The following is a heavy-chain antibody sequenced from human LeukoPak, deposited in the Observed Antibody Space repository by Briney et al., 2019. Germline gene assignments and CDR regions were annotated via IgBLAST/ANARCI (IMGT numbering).Heavy chain of an antibody. Sequence: SETLSLTCAVYGGSFSGYYWSWIRQPPGKGLEWIGEINHSGSTNYNPSLKSRVTISVDTSKNQFSLKLSSVTAADTAVYYCARGRRITMIVVVPPLDYWGQGTLVTASS. D-gene: IGHD3-22*01. CDR2: INHSGST. V-gene: IGHV4-34*01. CDR3: ARGRRITMIVVVPPLDY. J-gene: IGHJ4*02. CDR1: GGSFSGYY.